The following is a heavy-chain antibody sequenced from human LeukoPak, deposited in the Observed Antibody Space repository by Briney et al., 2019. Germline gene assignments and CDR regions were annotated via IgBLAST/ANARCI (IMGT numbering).Heavy chain of an antibody. Sequence: GGALRLSCAVSGVTFITCWMTWVRQARGKGVVWVASINQDGSEEYYADSLKGRFTISRDNAKNSLYLQVSSLRAEDTAVYSCARGVFTFDYWGQGTLVTVSS. J-gene: IGHJ4*02. CDR2: INQDGSEE. V-gene: IGHV3-7*01. CDR1: GVTFITCW. CDR3: ARGVFTFDY.